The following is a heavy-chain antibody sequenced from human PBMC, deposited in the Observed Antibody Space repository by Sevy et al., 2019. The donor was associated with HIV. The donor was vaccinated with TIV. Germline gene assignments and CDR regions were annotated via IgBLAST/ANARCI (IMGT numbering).Heavy chain of an antibody. CDR3: ARETVDGYNL. CDR1: GFTVSNNY. J-gene: IGHJ4*02. V-gene: IGHV3-53*01. Sequence: GGSLRLSCAASGFTVSNNYISWVRQAPGKGLEWVSASYAGGNKYFATSLKGRFTVSGDNSKNTVYLQMNSLRAEDTAMYYCARETVDGYNLWGQGTLVTVSS. CDR2: SYAGGNK. D-gene: IGHD5-12*01.